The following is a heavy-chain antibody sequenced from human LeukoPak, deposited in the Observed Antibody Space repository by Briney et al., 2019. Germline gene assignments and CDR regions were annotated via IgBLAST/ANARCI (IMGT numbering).Heavy chain of an antibody. CDR2: INPNSGGT. CDR3: ARDLGVVVPAAISDWFDP. D-gene: IGHD2-2*01. Sequence: APVKVSRKASGYTFTGYYMHWVRQAPGQGLEWMGWINPNSGGTNYAQKFQGRVTMTRDTSISTAYMELSRLRSDDTAVYYCARDLGVVVPAAISDWFDPWGQGTLVTVSS. V-gene: IGHV1-2*02. J-gene: IGHJ5*02. CDR1: GYTFTGYY.